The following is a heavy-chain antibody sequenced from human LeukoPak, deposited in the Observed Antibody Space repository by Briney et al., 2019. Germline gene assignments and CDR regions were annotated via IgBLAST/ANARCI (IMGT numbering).Heavy chain of an antibody. V-gene: IGHV1-2*02. CDR1: GYTFTGYY. Sequence: ASVKVSCKASGYTFTGYYMHWVRQAPGQGLEWMGWINPNSGGTNYAQKFQGRVTTTRDTSISTAYMELSRLRSDDTAVYYCARVTVSTPAMSPGSGMLDYWGQGTLVTVSS. D-gene: IGHD4-11*01. CDR2: INPNSGGT. J-gene: IGHJ4*02. CDR3: ARVTVSTPAMSPGSGMLDY.